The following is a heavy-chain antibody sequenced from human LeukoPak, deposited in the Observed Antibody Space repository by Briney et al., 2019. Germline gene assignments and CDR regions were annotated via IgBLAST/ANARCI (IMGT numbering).Heavy chain of an antibody. V-gene: IGHV4-34*01. J-gene: IGHJ3*02. D-gene: IGHD3-22*01. Sequence: SETLSLTCAVYGGSFSGYYWSWIRQPPGKGLEWIGEINHSGSTNYNPSLKSRVTISVDTSKNQFSLKLSSVTAADTAVYYCASTLYDSSGQQLSDAFDIWGQGTMVTVSS. CDR1: GGSFSGYY. CDR2: INHSGST. CDR3: ASTLYDSSGQQLSDAFDI.